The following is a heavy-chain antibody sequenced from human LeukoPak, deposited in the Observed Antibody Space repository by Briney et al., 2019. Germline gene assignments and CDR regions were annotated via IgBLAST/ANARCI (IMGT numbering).Heavy chain of an antibody. D-gene: IGHD6-19*01. V-gene: IGHV4-34*01. Sequence: SETLSLTCAVYGGSFSGYYWSWIRQPPGKGLEWIGEINHSGSTNYNPSLKGRVTISVDTSKNQFSLKLNSVTAADTAVYYCARATRGYSSGPIDCWGQGTLVTVSS. CDR3: ARATRGYSSGPIDC. CDR2: INHSGST. CDR1: GGSFSGYY. J-gene: IGHJ4*02.